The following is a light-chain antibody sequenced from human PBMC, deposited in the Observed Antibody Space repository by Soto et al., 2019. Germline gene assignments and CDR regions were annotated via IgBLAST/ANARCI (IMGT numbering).Light chain of an antibody. V-gene: IGKV1-5*03. Sequence: DIPMTQSPSTLSASVGDRVTITCRASQSISSWLAWYQQKPGKAPKVLIYKASSLESGVPSRFSGSGSGTDFTLTISSLQPDDFATYYCQQYNSYSGTFGQGTKLEIK. CDR2: KAS. CDR3: QQYNSYSGT. J-gene: IGKJ2*01. CDR1: QSISSW.